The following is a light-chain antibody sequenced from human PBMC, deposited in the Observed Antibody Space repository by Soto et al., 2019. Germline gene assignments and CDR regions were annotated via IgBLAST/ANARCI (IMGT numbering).Light chain of an antibody. CDR2: DVT. V-gene: IGLV2-8*01. CDR1: STDIGAYNY. J-gene: IGLJ2*01. Sequence: QSVLTQPPSASGSPGQSVTISCTGTSTDIGAYNYVSWYQHHPGKAPQLMIFDVTKRPEGVPDRFSGSKSGNTASLTVSGLNGEDEAAYYCSSYAGSGTYVVFGGGTKLTVL. CDR3: SSYAGSGTYVV.